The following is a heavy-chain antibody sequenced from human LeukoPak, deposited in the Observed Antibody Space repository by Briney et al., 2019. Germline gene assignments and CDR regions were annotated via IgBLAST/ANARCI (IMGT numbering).Heavy chain of an antibody. CDR2: INPNSGGT. Sequence: ASVKVSCKASGYTFTGYYMHWVRQAPGQGLEWMGWINPNSGGTNYAQKFQGRVTMTRDTSISTAYMELCRLRSDDTAVYYCARGQPGYCSSTSCYPLPSDYWGQGTLVTVSS. CDR1: GYTFTGYY. V-gene: IGHV1-2*02. J-gene: IGHJ4*02. CDR3: ARGQPGYCSSTSCYPLPSDY. D-gene: IGHD2-2*01.